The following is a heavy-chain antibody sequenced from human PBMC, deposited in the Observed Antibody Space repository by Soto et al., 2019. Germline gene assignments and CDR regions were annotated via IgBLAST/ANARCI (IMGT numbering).Heavy chain of an antibody. D-gene: IGHD5-12*01. CDR1: GFTFGNYA. CDR2: ISGSGSTT. V-gene: IGHV3-23*01. J-gene: IGHJ4*02. Sequence: EVQLLESGGGLVQPGGSLRLSCAASGFTFGNYAMSWVRQAPGKGLEWVSGISGSGSTTSYGDSVRGRFTISRDNSKNTVYLVMNNLRGEDTAVYYCAKAVATISDFDYWGQGTLVTVSS. CDR3: AKAVATISDFDY.